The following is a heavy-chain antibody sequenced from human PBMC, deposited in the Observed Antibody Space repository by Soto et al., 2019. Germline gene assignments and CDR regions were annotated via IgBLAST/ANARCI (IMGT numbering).Heavy chain of an antibody. V-gene: IGHV4-34*01. Sequence: SETLSLTCAVYGGSFSGYYWSWIRQPPGKGLEWIGEINHSGSTNYNPSLKSRVTISVDTSKNQFSLKLSSVTAADTAVYYCACSSSSSYFDYWGQGTLVTVSS. CDR1: GGSFSGYY. CDR3: ACSSSSSYFDY. D-gene: IGHD6-6*01. CDR2: INHSGST. J-gene: IGHJ4*02.